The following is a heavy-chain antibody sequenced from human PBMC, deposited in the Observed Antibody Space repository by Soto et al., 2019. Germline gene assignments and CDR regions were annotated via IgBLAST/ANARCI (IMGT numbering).Heavy chain of an antibody. CDR2: ISDDGRSK. CDR3: ANLDQALVFFAKAV. Sequence: QVQLVESGGGVVQPGRSLRLSCAASGFVFRTYGMYWVRQAPGKGLEWVALISDDGRSKNYADSGKGRFTISRDNTENKWCLHMNILQFEDTAVYYCANLDQALVFFAKAVWGQGTTVVVSS. CDR1: GFVFRTYG. V-gene: IGHV3-30*18. D-gene: IGHD2-8*02. J-gene: IGHJ6*02.